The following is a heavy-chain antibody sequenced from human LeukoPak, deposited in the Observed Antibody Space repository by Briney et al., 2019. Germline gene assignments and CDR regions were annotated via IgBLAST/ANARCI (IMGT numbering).Heavy chain of an antibody. D-gene: IGHD5-12*01. CDR1: GGTFSSYA. Sequence: GASVKVSCKASGGTFSSYAISWVRQAPGQGLEWMGGIIPILGTANYAQKFQGRVTITADKSTSTAYMELSSLRSEDTAVYYCARHSGKNSGYDYAFHYWGQGTLVTVSS. CDR2: IIPILGTA. CDR3: ARHSGKNSGYDYAFHY. V-gene: IGHV1-69*06. J-gene: IGHJ4*02.